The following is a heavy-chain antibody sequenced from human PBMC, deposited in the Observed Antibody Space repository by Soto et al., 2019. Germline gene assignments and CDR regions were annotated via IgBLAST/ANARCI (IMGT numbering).Heavy chain of an antibody. J-gene: IGHJ3*02. V-gene: IGHV1-2*02. Sequence: ASVKVSCKASGYTFTGYYIHWVRQAPGQGLEWMGWINPNSGGTNYAQNSQGRVIMTTDTSISTVHMELSRLRSDDTAVYYCARDSRYGSGSYDAFDTWGQGAMVTVSS. CDR1: GYTFTGYY. CDR3: ARDSRYGSGSYDAFDT. CDR2: INPNSGGT. D-gene: IGHD3-10*01.